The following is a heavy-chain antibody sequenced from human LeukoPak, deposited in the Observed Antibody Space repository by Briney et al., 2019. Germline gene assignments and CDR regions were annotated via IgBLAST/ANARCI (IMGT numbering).Heavy chain of an antibody. Sequence: GGSLRLSWAASGXTFSTYSMNWVRQAPGKGLEWVSSISSSSSHIYYADSVKGRFTISRDNAKNSLYLQMNSLRAEDTAVYYCARSHDNSGYYFYYGMDVWGQGTTVTVSS. CDR3: ARSHDNSGYYFYYGMDV. CDR2: ISSSSSHI. V-gene: IGHV3-21*01. J-gene: IGHJ6*02. CDR1: GXTFSTYS. D-gene: IGHD3-22*01.